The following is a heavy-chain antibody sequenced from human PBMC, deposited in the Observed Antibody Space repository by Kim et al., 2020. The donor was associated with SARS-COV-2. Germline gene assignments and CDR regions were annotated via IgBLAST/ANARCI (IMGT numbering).Heavy chain of an antibody. CDR2: INADGSRR. J-gene: IGHJ4*02. Sequence: GGSLRLSCEASGFTFSNSWMTWVRQAPGKGLEWVANINADGSRRFYVDSVKGRFTISRDNSANSLYLQMNSLRAEDTAVYYCAREAATFDYWGQGTLVTV. V-gene: IGHV3-7*01. CDR1: GFTFSNSW. CDR3: AREAATFDY. D-gene: IGHD2-15*01.